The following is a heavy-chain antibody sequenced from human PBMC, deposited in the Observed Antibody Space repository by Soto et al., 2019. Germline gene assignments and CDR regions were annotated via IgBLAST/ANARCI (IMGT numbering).Heavy chain of an antibody. CDR3: GRDQSGIGYYVDWFDP. CDR2: INAGNGNT. V-gene: IGHV1-3*01. D-gene: IGHD3-10*02. CDR1: GYTFNSHA. J-gene: IGHJ5*02. Sequence: ASVKVSGKASGYTFNSHAIHLVRQAPGQRPEWLGWINAGNGNTYYSEKFEGRVTFTRDTAATTVNMELTSLTSEDTAIYYCGRDQSGIGYYVDWFDPWGQGTLVTVSS.